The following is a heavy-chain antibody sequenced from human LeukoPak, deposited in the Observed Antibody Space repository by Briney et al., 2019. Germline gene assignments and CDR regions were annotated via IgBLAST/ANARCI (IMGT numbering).Heavy chain of an antibody. CDR1: GVSISTYY. CDR3: ARGKSSFGP. Sequence: SSETLSLTCTVSGVSISTYYWSWIRQPPGEGLEWIGYMYYSGNGNYNPSLKSRVTISVDTSKNQFSLNLSSVTAADTAVYYCARGKSSFGPWGQGILVTVSS. V-gene: IGHV4-59*01. CDR2: MYYSGNG. J-gene: IGHJ5*02.